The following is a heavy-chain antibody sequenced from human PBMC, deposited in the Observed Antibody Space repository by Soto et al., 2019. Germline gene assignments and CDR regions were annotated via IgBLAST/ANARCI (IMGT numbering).Heavy chain of an antibody. V-gene: IGHV3-21*06. CDR2: ISSTTNYI. CDR3: ARESEDITSNFDY. CDR1: GFTFTRYR. J-gene: IGHJ4*02. Sequence: GGSLRLCCGASGFTFTRYRSNCVRQAPGKGLEWVSSISSTTNYIYFGDSMKGRFTISRDNAKNSLYLEMNSLRAEDTAVYYSARESEDITSNFDYWGKGTLVTVSS.